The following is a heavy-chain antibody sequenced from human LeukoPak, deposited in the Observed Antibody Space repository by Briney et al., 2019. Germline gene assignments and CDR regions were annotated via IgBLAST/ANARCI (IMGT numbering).Heavy chain of an antibody. Sequence: GGSLRLSCRTSEVTLMNSEMHWVRQAPGKGLEWVSYISSSGSTIYYADSVKGRFTISRDNAKNSLYLQMNSLRAEDTAVYYCAELGITMIGGVWGKGTTVTISS. CDR1: EVTLMNSE. D-gene: IGHD3-10*02. V-gene: IGHV3-48*03. CDR3: AELGITMIGGV. CDR2: ISSSGSTI. J-gene: IGHJ6*04.